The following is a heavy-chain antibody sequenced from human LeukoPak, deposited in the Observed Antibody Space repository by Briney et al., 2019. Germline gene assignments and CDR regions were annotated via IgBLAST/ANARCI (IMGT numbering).Heavy chain of an antibody. J-gene: IGHJ3*02. D-gene: IGHD1-26*01. V-gene: IGHV1-18*01. Sequence: ASVKVSCKASGYMFSSYGIRWVRQAPGQGLEWMGLISANNDNANYAQKLQGRVTMTRDTSTSTDYMELRSLRSDDTAVYYCARDRWWKRYYLFGAFDIWGQGTMVTVSS. CDR3: ARDRWWKRYYLFGAFDI. CDR1: GYMFSSYG. CDR2: ISANNDNA.